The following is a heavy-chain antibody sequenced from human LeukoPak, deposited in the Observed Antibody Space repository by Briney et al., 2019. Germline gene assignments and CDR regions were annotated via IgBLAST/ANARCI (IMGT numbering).Heavy chain of an antibody. V-gene: IGHV3-48*01. D-gene: IGHD1-26*01. CDR1: GFIFSSYS. CDR3: ARDRRSTGSFFDY. CDR2: ISGSSGII. Sequence: PGGSLRLSCAASGFIFSSYSMNWVRQAPGKGLEWLSYISGSSGIIYYADSVKGRFTISRDNAKNSLYLQMNSLRAEDTAVYYCARDRRSTGSFFDYWGQGTLVTVSS. J-gene: IGHJ4*02.